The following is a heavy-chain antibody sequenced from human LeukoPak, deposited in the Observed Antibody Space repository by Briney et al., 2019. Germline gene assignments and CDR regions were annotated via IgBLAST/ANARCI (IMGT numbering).Heavy chain of an antibody. CDR1: GFTFSSYA. V-gene: IGHV3-30*14. D-gene: IGHD2-15*01. CDR2: ISYDGSNK. CDR3: ARVVVDHPGADAFDI. J-gene: IGHJ3*02. Sequence: PGGSLRLSCAASGFTFSSYAMHWVRQAPGKGLEWVAVISYDGSNKYYADSVKGRFTISRDNSKNTLYLQMNSLRAEDTAVYYCARVVVDHPGADAFDIWGQGTMVTVSS.